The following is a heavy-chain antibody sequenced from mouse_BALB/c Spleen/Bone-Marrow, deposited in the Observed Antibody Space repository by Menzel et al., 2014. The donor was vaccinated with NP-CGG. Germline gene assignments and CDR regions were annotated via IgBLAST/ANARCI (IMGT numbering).Heavy chain of an antibody. V-gene: IGHV1-4*02. J-gene: IGHJ3*01. CDR3: ARSGDYDGFAY. D-gene: IGHD2-4*01. CDR1: GYTFTSYT. CDR2: INPSSAYT. Sequence: VQLQQSAAELARPGASVKMSCKASGYTFTSYTMHWIKQRPGQGLEWIGYINPSSAYTEYNQKFKDKTTLTVDKSSSTAHMELRSLASEDSAVYYCARSGDYDGFAYWGQGTLVTVSA.